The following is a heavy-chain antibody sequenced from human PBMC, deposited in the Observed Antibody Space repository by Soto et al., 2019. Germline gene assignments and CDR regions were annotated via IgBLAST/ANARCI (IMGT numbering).Heavy chain of an antibody. CDR2: ISYDGSNK. CDR3: ARGTMALDY. Sequence: QVQLVESGGGVVQPGRSLRLSCAASGFTFSSYAMNWVRQAPGKGLEWVAVISYDGSNKYYADSVKGRFTISRDNSKNTLYLQMNSLRAEDTAVYYCARGTMALDYWGQGTLVTVSS. J-gene: IGHJ4*02. D-gene: IGHD1-7*01. V-gene: IGHV3-30-3*01. CDR1: GFTFSSYA.